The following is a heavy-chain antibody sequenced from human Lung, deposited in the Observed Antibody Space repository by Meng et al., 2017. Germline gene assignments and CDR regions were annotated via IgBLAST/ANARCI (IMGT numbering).Heavy chain of an antibody. CDR3: ARGPTTMAHDFDY. CDR2: INNSGST. Sequence: QVQLQQGGAGLLKPSETLALAGVVSGGSFSDYYGSWIRQPPGKGLEWIGEINNSGSTNYNPSLESRATISVDTSQNNLSLKLSSVTAADSAVYYCARGPTTMAHDFDYWGQGTLVTVSS. J-gene: IGHJ4*02. V-gene: IGHV4-34*01. CDR1: GGSFSDYY. D-gene: IGHD4-11*01.